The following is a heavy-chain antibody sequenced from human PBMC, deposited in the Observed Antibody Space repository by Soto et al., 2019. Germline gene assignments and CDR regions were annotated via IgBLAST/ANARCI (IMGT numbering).Heavy chain of an antibody. J-gene: IGHJ4*02. V-gene: IGHV3-48*02. Sequence: GGSLRLSCAASGFTFSSYSMNWVRQAPGKGLEWVSYISSSSSTIYYADSVKGRFTISRDNAKNSLYLQMNSLRDEDTAVYYCASEFPRHHSGYDPRGSYYFDYWGQGTLVTVSS. D-gene: IGHD5-12*01. CDR2: ISSSSSTI. CDR3: ASEFPRHHSGYDPRGSYYFDY. CDR1: GFTFSSYS.